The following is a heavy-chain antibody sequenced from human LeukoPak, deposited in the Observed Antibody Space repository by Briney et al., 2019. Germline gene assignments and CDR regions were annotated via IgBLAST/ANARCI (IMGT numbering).Heavy chain of an antibody. CDR1: GYTFTSYY. J-gene: IGHJ5*02. Sequence: ASVKVSCKASGYTFTSYYMHWVRQAPGQGLEWMGIINPSGGSTSYAQKFQGRVTMTRDMSTSTVYMELSSLRSEDTAVYYCARSTVTMVRGVIARFDPWGQGTLVTVPS. D-gene: IGHD3-10*01. V-gene: IGHV1-46*01. CDR2: INPSGGST. CDR3: ARSTVTMVRGVIARFDP.